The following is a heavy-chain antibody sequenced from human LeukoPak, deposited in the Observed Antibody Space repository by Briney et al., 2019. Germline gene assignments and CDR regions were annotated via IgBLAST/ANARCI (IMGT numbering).Heavy chain of an antibody. D-gene: IGHD6-13*01. CDR2: ISAYNGNT. Sequence: GASVKVSCKASGYTFTSYGISWVRQAPGQGLEWMGWISAYNGNTNYAQKLQGRVTMTTDTSTSTAYMELRSLRSDDTAVYYCARVPLSSWSPAANDYWGQGTLVTVSS. V-gene: IGHV1-18*01. J-gene: IGHJ4*02. CDR3: ARVPLSSWSPAANDY. CDR1: GYTFTSYG.